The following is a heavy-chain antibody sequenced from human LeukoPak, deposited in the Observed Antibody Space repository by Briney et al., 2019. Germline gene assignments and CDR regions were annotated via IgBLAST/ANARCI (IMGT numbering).Heavy chain of an antibody. Sequence: GGSLRLSCAASGSAFSSDSMNWGRQAPGKGLEWVSSISSSSSYIYYADSVKGRLPISRDNAKNSLYLQMNSLRAEATAVYYCARDPGTEYYDILTGYLVGRSDAFDIWGPGTMVTVSS. V-gene: IGHV3-21*01. CDR3: ARDPGTEYYDILTGYLVGRSDAFDI. D-gene: IGHD3-9*01. CDR2: ISSSSSYI. J-gene: IGHJ3*02. CDR1: GSAFSSDS.